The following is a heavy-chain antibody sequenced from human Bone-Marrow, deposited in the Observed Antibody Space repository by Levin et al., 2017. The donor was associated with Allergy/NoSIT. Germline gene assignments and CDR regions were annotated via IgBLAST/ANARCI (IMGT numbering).Heavy chain of an antibody. Sequence: GESLKISCAASGFTCSSYAMYWVRQAPGKGLEWVSTINGGGGGTYYADSVKGRFTISRDNSKNTLFLQMNSLRAEDAAVYYCAKDLGLVGAGSLDYWGQGALVTVS. CDR1: GFTCSSYA. V-gene: IGHV3-23*01. J-gene: IGHJ4*02. CDR3: AKDLGLVGAGSLDY. D-gene: IGHD1-26*01. CDR2: INGGGGGT.